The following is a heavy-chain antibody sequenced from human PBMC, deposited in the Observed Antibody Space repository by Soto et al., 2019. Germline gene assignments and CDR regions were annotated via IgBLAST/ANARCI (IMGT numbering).Heavy chain of an antibody. V-gene: IGHV4-30-2*01. CDR1: GGSISSGGYS. CDR2: IYHSGST. CDR3: ARALRGYDYPDY. Sequence: SETLSLTCAVSGGSISSGGYSWSWIRQPPGKGLEWIGYIYHSGSTYYNPSLKSRVTISVDRSKNQFSLKLSSVTAADTAVYYCARALRGYDYPDYWGQGTLVTVSS. D-gene: IGHD5-12*01. J-gene: IGHJ4*02.